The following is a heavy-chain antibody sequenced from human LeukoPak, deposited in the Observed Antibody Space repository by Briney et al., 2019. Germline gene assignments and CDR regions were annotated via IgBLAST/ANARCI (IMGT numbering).Heavy chain of an antibody. J-gene: IGHJ4*02. CDR3: ARAKAGDY. V-gene: IGHV3-30*19. CDR2: ISYDGSNK. CDR1: GFTFSSYG. Sequence: AGGSLRLSCAASGFTFSSYGMHWVRQAPGKGLEWVAVISYDGSNKYYADSVKGRFTISRDNSKNTLYLQMNSLRAEDTAVYYCARAKAGDYWGQGTLVTVSS.